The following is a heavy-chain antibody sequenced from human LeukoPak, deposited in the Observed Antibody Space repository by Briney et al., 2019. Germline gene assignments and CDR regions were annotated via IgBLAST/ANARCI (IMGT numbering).Heavy chain of an antibody. CDR2: IYYSGST. CDR1: GGSISSYY. D-gene: IGHD3-22*01. CDR3: ARGPYSYDSSGAFDI. V-gene: IGHV4-59*08. Sequence: SETLSLTCTVSGGSISSYYWSWIRQPPRKGLEWIGYIYYSGSTNHNPSLKSRVTISVDTSKNQFSLKLSSVTAADTAVYFCARGPYSYDSSGAFDIWGQGTMVTVSS. J-gene: IGHJ3*02.